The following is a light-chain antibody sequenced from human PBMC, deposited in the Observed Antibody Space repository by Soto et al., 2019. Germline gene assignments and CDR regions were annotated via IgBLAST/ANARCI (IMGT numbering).Light chain of an antibody. CDR3: QSYDSSLSGYV. CDR1: SSNIGANYD. J-gene: IGLJ1*01. CDR2: GTT. V-gene: IGLV1-40*01. Sequence: QSVLTRPPSVAGAPGQRVTISCTGSSSNIGANYDVHWYQQFPGTAPKLLIFGTTNRPSGVPDRFSGSKSGTSASLAITGLQAEDEADYYCQSYDSSLSGYVFGTGTKVTVL.